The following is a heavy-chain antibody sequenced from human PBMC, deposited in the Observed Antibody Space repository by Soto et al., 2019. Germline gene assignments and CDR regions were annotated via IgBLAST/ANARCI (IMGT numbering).Heavy chain of an antibody. CDR1: GFTFTSSA. Sequence: GASVKVSCKASGFTFTSSAVQWVRQARGQRLEWIGWIVVGSGNTNYAQKFQGRVTITRDTSASTAYMELSSLRSEDTAVYYCARDSTEHYYYMDVWGKGTTVTVS. D-gene: IGHD1-26*01. J-gene: IGHJ6*03. CDR3: ARDSTEHYYYMDV. CDR2: IVVGSGNT. V-gene: IGHV1-58*01.